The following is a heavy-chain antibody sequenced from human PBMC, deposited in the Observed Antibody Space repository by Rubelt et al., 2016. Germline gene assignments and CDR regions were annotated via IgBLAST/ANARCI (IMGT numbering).Heavy chain of an antibody. J-gene: IGHJ4*02. CDR1: GGTFSSCA. V-gene: IGHV1-24*01. CDR3: ATRSLWFGEIDRYFDY. CDR2: FDPEDGET. Sequence: QVQLVQSGAEVKKPGASVKVSCKASGGTFSSCAISWVRQAPGQGLEWMGGFDPEDGETIYAQKFQGRVTMTEDKSTDTAYMELSSLRSEDTAVYYCATRSLWFGEIDRYFDYWGQGTLVTVSS. D-gene: IGHD3-10*01.